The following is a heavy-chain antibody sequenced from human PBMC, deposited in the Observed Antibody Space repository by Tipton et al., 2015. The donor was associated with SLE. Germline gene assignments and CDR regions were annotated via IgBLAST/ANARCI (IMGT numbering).Heavy chain of an antibody. Sequence: TLSLTCTVSGDSISTDNYYWGWTRQPAGKALEWIGHIYFSGQTYYNPSLKSRVTISVDTSKNQFSLKLNSVTATDAAVYYCARGGYYYDTSGYPYWGQGTLVTVSS. CDR1: GDSISTDNYY. D-gene: IGHD3-22*01. J-gene: IGHJ4*02. V-gene: IGHV4-61*09. CDR3: ARGGYYYDTSGYPY. CDR2: IYFSGQT.